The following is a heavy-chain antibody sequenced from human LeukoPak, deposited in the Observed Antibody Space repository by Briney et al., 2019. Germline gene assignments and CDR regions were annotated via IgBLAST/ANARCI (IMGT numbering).Heavy chain of an antibody. J-gene: IGHJ4*02. V-gene: IGHV1-2*02. CDR2: INPNSGGT. Sequence: ASVKVSSKASGYTFTGYYMHWVRQAPGQGLEWMGWINPNSGGTNYAQKFQGRVTMTRDTSISPAYMELSRLRSDDTAVYYCARETKDTGAFDYWGQGTLVTVSS. CDR1: GYTFTGYY. D-gene: IGHD1-14*01. CDR3: ARETKDTGAFDY.